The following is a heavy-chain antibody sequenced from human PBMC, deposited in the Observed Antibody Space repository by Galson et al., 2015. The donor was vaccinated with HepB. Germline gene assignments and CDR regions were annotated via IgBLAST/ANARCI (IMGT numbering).Heavy chain of an antibody. Sequence: SLRLSCAASGFTFSDYYMSWIRQAPGKGLEWVSYISSSSSYTNYADSVKGRFTISRDNAKNSLYLQMNSLRAEDTAVYYCARESGRTPSSYSSGWYPWIDYWGQGTLVTVSS. CDR3: ARESGRTPSSYSSGWYPWIDY. CDR2: ISSSSSYT. D-gene: IGHD6-19*01. CDR1: GFTFSDYY. J-gene: IGHJ4*02. V-gene: IGHV3-11*06.